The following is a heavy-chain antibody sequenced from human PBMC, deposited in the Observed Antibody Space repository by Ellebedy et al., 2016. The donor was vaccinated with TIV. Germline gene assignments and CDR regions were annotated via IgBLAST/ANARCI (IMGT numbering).Heavy chain of an antibody. Sequence: GESLKISCTASGFMFRDYGLNWFRQAPGKGLEWVGFIRTKGSGETTEYAASVKGRFAIPRDDSKSIAYLQMNSLKNDDTGVYYCARVALAYGGGDCYSDPDLDYWGQGTLVTVSS. CDR2: IRTKGSGETT. V-gene: IGHV3-49*03. D-gene: IGHD2-21*02. CDR3: ARVALAYGGGDCYSDPDLDY. CDR1: GFMFRDYG. J-gene: IGHJ4*02.